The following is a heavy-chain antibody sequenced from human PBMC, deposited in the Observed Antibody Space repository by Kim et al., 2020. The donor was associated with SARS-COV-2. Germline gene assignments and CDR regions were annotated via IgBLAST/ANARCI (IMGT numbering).Heavy chain of an antibody. Sequence: GGSLRLSCAXSGFTFSSYAMSWVRQAPGKGLEWVSAISGSGGSTYYADSVKGRFTISRDKSKNTLYLQMNSLRAEDTAVYYCAKGGSPIVVVVAATYNWFDPWGQGTLVTVSS. CDR1: GFTFSSYA. CDR2: ISGSGGST. CDR3: AKGGSPIVVVVAATYNWFDP. V-gene: IGHV3-23*01. D-gene: IGHD2-15*01. J-gene: IGHJ5*02.